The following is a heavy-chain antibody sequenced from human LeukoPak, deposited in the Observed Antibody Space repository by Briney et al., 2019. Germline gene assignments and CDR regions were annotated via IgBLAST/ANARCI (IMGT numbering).Heavy chain of an antibody. CDR3: ARVMGSCYYMDV. CDR2: IYYSGST. D-gene: IGHD3-16*01. J-gene: IGHJ6*03. Sequence: PSETLSLTCTVSGGSISSYYWSWIRQPPGKGLEWIGYIYYSGSTNYNPSLKSRVTISVDTSKNQFSLKLSSVTAADTAVYYCARVMGSCYYMDVWGKGTTVTVSS. V-gene: IGHV4-59*01. CDR1: GGSISSYY.